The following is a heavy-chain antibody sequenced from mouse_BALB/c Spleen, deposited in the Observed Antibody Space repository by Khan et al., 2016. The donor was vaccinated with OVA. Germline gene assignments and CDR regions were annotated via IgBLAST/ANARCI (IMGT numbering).Heavy chain of an antibody. Sequence: VQLQESGPGLVAPSQSLSITCTISGFSLTNYGVHWVRQPPGKGLEWLVAIWSDGSTTYNSALKSRLTISKDNSKSQVFLKSNSLQTDDTAVYFCARQPYYHYNIMDYWGQGTSVTVSS. CDR3: ARQPYYHYNIMDY. CDR2: IWSDGST. J-gene: IGHJ4*01. CDR1: GFSLTNYG. V-gene: IGHV2-6-1*01. D-gene: IGHD2-10*01.